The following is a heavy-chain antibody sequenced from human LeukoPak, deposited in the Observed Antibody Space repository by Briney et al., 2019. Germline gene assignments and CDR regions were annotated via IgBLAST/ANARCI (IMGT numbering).Heavy chain of an antibody. CDR1: GGSISSYY. V-gene: IGHV4-59*01. CDR3: ARGGYYDSSGYYYYYYYYYMDA. Sequence: SETLSLTCTVSGGSISSYYWSWIRQPPGKGLEWIGYIYYSGSTNYNPSLKSRVTISVDTSKNQFSLKLSSVTAADTAVYYCARGGYYDSSGYYYYYYYYYMDAWGKGTTVTISS. D-gene: IGHD3-22*01. CDR2: IYYSGST. J-gene: IGHJ6*03.